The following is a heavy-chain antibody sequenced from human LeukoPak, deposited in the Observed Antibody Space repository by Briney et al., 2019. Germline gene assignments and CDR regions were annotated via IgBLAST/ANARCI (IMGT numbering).Heavy chain of an antibody. CDR1: GFTFSSYW. V-gene: IGHV3-74*01. CDR2: INSDGSTT. D-gene: IGHD6-19*01. CDR3: ASKRYSSGWYEV. J-gene: IGHJ4*02. Sequence: PGGSLRLSCAASGFTFSSYWMHWVRQVPGKGLVWVSRINSDGSTTNYADSVKGRFTISRDNAKNTLYLHMNSLTAEDTAVYYCASKRYSSGWYEVWGQGTLVTVS.